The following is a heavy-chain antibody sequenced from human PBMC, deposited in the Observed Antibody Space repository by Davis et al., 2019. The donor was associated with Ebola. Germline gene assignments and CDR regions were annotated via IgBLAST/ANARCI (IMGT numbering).Heavy chain of an antibody. CDR2: IDPSDSYT. CDR3: ARHSLGSGWLFDF. D-gene: IGHD6-19*01. Sequence: GESLKISCKASGYSFTNYWISWVRLMPGKGLEWMGRIDPSDSYTNYNPSLQGHVTISADKSINTAYLQWNSLKASDTAIYYCARHSLGSGWLFDFWGLGTLVTVSS. V-gene: IGHV5-10-1*01. CDR1: GYSFTNYW. J-gene: IGHJ4*02.